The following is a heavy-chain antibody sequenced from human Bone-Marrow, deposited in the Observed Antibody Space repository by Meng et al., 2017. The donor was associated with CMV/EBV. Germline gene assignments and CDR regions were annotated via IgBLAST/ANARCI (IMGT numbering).Heavy chain of an antibody. V-gene: IGHV4-39*02. CDR3: ARDSINGYYPY. D-gene: IGHD3-22*01. Sequence: GSLRLSCTVSGGSISSSSYYWGWIRQPPGKGLEWIGSIYYSGSTYYNPSLKSRVTISVDTSKNQFSLKLSSVTAADTAVYYCARDSINGYYPYWGQGTLVTVSS. CDR1: GGSISSSSYY. CDR2: IYYSGST. J-gene: IGHJ4*02.